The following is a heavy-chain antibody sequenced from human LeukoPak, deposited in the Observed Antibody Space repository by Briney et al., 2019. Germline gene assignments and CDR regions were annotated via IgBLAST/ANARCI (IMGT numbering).Heavy chain of an antibody. CDR3: AAAADFGYSDY. CDR2: IYYSGST. J-gene: IGHJ4*02. V-gene: IGHV4-59*01. D-gene: IGHD6-13*01. CDR1: GGSISSYY. Sequence: PSETLSLTCTVSGGSISSYYWSWIRRPPGKGLEWIGYIYYSGSTNYNPSLKSRVTISVDTSKNQFSLKLSSVPAADPAVYYCAAAADFGYSDYWGQGTLVTVSS.